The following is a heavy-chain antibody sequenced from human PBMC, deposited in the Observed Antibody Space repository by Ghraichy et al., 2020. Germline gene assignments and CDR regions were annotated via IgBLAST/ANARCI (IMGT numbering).Heavy chain of an antibody. J-gene: IGHJ6*01. V-gene: IGHV3-30*18. D-gene: IGHD6-13*01. CDR1: GFTFSSYG. Sequence: GGSLRLSCAASGFTFSSYGMHWVRQAPGKGLEWVAVISYDGSNKYYADSVKGRFTISRDNSKNTLYLQMTSLRAEDTAVYYCAKDFGTWVPYSSSWRAYYYYVMEVWGQGTTVTVSS. CDR2: ISYDGSNK. CDR3: AKDFGTWVPYSSSWRAYYYYVMEV.